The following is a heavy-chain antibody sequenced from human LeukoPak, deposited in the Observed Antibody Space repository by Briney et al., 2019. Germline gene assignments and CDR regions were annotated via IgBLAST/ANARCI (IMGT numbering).Heavy chain of an antibody. D-gene: IGHD3-10*01. CDR3: ARGSVRGVMAG. CDR2: INHSGST. J-gene: IGHJ4*02. V-gene: IGHV4-34*01. CDR1: GGSFSGYY. Sequence: SETLSLTCAVYGGSFSGYYWSWIRQPPGKGLEWIGEINHSGSTNYNPSLKSRVTISVDTSKNQFSLKLSSVTAADTAVCYCARGSVRGVMAGWGQGTLVTVSS.